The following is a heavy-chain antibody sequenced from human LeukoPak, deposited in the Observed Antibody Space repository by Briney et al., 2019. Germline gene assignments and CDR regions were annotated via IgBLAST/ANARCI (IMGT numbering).Heavy chain of an antibody. V-gene: IGHV4-34*01. CDR1: GFTFSSYW. CDR3: ARGLRWYLYYYYGMDV. Sequence: PGGSLRLSCAASGFTFSSYWMSWVRQPPGKGLEWIGEINHSGSTNYNPSLKSRVTISVDTSKNQFSLKLSSVTAADTAVYYCARGLRWYLYYYYGMDVWGQGTTVTVSS. CDR2: INHSGST. J-gene: IGHJ6*02. D-gene: IGHD4-23*01.